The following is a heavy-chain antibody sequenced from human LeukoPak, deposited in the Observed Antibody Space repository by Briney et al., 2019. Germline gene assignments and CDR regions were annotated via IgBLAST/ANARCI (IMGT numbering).Heavy chain of an antibody. D-gene: IGHD3-22*01. CDR3: ARDNYYDSSGYSIDY. CDR2: ISSRGNTI. Sequence: PGGSLRLSCAASGFTFSTYTMNWVRQAPGKGLEWVSHISSRGNTIYYAGSVKGRFTISRDNAKNSLYLQMNSLTAEDTAVYYCARDNYYDSSGYSIDYWGQGTLVTVSS. J-gene: IGHJ4*02. V-gene: IGHV3-48*04. CDR1: GFTFSTYT.